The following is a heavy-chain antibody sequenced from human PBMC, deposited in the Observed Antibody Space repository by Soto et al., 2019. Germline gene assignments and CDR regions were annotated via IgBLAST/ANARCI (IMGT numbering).Heavy chain of an antibody. V-gene: IGHV4-39*01. D-gene: IGHD2-15*01. Sequence: QLQLQESGPGLVKPSETLSLTCTVSGGSIGSSSYYWGWIRQPPGKGLEWIGSIFYSGSTYYNPSLKSRVTISVDTSKNQFSLKLSSVTAADTAVYYCARHLTYCSAGSCYSDFPYYGMDVWGQGTTVTVSS. J-gene: IGHJ6*02. CDR1: GGSIGSSSYY. CDR2: IFYSGST. CDR3: ARHLTYCSAGSCYSDFPYYGMDV.